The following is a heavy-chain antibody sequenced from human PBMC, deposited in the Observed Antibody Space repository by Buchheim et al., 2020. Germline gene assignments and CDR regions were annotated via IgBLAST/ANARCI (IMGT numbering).Heavy chain of an antibody. D-gene: IGHD3-22*01. CDR3: ARGISSGYYYDWDY. CDR1: GFTFSSYS. CDR2: ISSSSYI. J-gene: IGHJ4*02. Sequence: EVQLVESGGGLVKPGGSLRLSCAASGFTFSSYSMNWVRQAPGKGLEWVSSISSSSYIYYADSVTGRFTISRDNAKNSLYLQMNSLRAEDTAVYYCARGISSGYYYDWDYWGQGTL. V-gene: IGHV3-21*01.